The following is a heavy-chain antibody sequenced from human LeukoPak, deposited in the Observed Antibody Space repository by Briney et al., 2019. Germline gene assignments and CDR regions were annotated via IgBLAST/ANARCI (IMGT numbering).Heavy chain of an antibody. J-gene: IGHJ4*02. CDR3: ARGPPPYSSGSIDY. Sequence: SETLSLTCAVSGGSISSSNWWSWVRQPPGKGLEWIGEIYHSGSTYYNPSLKSRVTISVDTSKNQFSLKLTSVTAADTAVYYCARGPPPYSSGSIDYWGQGTLVTVSS. V-gene: IGHV4-4*02. D-gene: IGHD6-19*01. CDR1: GGSISSSNW. CDR2: IYHSGST.